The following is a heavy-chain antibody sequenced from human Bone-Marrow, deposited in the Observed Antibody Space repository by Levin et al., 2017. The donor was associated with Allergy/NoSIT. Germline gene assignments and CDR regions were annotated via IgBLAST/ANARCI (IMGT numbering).Heavy chain of an antibody. CDR2: INPDSAGT. CDR1: RSIFSGNY. CDR3: VRGRKDITTEEPWHFDY. Sequence: GGSLRLSCKASRSIFSGNYLHWVRQAPGQGLEWMGWINPDSAGTNYAQKFQGRVTMTADTSITTAYMDLSSLRSDDTAVYYCVRGRKDITTEEPWHFDYWGQGTLVTVSS. D-gene: IGHD3-22*01. V-gene: IGHV1-2*02. J-gene: IGHJ4*02.